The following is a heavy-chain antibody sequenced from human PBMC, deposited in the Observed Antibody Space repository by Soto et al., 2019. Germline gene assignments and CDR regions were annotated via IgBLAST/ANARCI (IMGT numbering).Heavy chain of an antibody. CDR3: ARLIGEGYSGTYALDY. Sequence: QVQLVQSGAEVKKPGSSVKVSCKASGGTFNNYAISWVRQAPGQGLEWMGGIIPLFGTANYAQKFEGRVTSNADKSTDTAYMELSSLKSEDTAVYYCARLIGEGYSGTYALDYWGQGTLVTVSS. CDR1: GGTFNNYA. D-gene: IGHD1-26*01. J-gene: IGHJ4*02. CDR2: IIPLFGTA. V-gene: IGHV1-69*06.